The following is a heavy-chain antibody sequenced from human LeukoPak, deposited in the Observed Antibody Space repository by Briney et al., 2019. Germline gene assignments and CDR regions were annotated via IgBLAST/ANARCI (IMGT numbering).Heavy chain of an antibody. CDR3: ARDGPYDSSGYYYFLSPHFDY. Sequence: ASVKVSCKASGYTFTSYDINWVRQAPGQGLEWMGWISAYNGNTNYAQKLQGRVTMTTDTSTSTAYMELRSLRSDDTAVYYCARDGPYDSSGYYYFLSPHFDYWGQGTLVTVSS. V-gene: IGHV1-18*01. J-gene: IGHJ4*02. D-gene: IGHD3-22*01. CDR1: GYTFTSYD. CDR2: ISAYNGNT.